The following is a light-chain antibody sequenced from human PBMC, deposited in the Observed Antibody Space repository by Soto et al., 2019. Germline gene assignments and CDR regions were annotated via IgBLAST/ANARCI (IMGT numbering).Light chain of an antibody. CDR3: QQRGRWPS. CDR1: QSLDNY. CDR2: DAS. Sequence: EIVLTQSPATLYLSPGERATLSCRASQSLDNYLAWYQHKPGQPPRLLIYDASTSATDIPARFSGSGAETDFTLTISGLEPEDFAVYYCQQRGRWPSFGGGTKVEIK. V-gene: IGKV3-11*01. J-gene: IGKJ4*01.